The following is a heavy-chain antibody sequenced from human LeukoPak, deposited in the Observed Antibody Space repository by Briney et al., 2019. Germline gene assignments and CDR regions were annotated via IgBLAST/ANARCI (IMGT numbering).Heavy chain of an antibody. CDR2: ISGSGGST. CDR3: ARSLTMVRGYDY. CDR1: GFTFSSYG. V-gene: IGHV3-23*01. D-gene: IGHD3-10*01. J-gene: IGHJ4*02. Sequence: TGGTLRLSCAASGFTFSSYGMSWVRQAPGKGLEWVSAISGSGGSTYYADSVKGRFTISRDNSKNTLYLQMNSLRAEDTAVYYCARSLTMVRGYDYWGQGTLVTVSS.